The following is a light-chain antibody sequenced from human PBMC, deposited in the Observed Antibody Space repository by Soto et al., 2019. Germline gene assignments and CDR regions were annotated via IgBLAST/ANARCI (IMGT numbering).Light chain of an antibody. V-gene: IGKV3-20*01. CDR1: QSVTSSY. CDR3: QQYGSSPRA. Sequence: ESVLTQSPGTLSLSPGERATLSCRASQSVTSSYLAWYQQKPGQAPRLLIYGASSRATGIPDRFSGSGSGPDFTLTISRLEPEDFVVYYCQQYGSSPRAFGQGTKVEIK. J-gene: IGKJ1*01. CDR2: GAS.